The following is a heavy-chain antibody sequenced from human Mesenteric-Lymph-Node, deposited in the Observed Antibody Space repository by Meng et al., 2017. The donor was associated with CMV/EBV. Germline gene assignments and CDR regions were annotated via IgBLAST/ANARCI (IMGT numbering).Heavy chain of an antibody. CDR1: GFTFDDYA. J-gene: IGHJ5*02. V-gene: IGHV3-30*02. Sequence: GGSLRLSCAASGFTFDDYAMHWVRQAPGKGLEWVAFIRYDGSNTYYADSVKGRFTISRDNSKNTLYLQMNSLRAEDTAVYYCAKDGRYSSSSSWFDPWGQGTLVTVSS. D-gene: IGHD6-6*01. CDR2: IRYDGSNT. CDR3: AKDGRYSSSSSWFDP.